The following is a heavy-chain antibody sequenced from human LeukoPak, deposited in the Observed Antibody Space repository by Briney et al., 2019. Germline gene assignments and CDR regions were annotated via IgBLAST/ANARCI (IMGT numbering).Heavy chain of an antibody. CDR1: GFTFSSYA. V-gene: IGHV3-23*01. CDR3: GKMATIKGYFDY. Sequence: GGSLRLSCAASGFTFSSYAMSWVRQAPGKGLEWVSAISGSGGSTYYADSVKGRFTIARDNSKNTRYLQMNSLRAEDTAVYYCGKMATIKGYFDYWGQGTLVTVSS. D-gene: IGHD5-24*01. CDR2: ISGSGGST. J-gene: IGHJ4*02.